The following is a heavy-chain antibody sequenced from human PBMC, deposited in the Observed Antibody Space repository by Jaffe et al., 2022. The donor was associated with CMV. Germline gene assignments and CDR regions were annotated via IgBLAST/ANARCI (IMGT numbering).Heavy chain of an antibody. CDR3: TTVSLWLLGYYFDY. D-gene: IGHD3-22*01. CDR1: GFTFSNAW. J-gene: IGHJ4*02. Sequence: EVQLVESGGGLVKPGGSLRLSCAASGFTFSNAWMSWVRQAPGKGLEWVGRIKSKTDGGTTDYAAPVKGRFTISRDDSKNTLYLQMNSLKTEDTAVYYCTTVSLWLLGYYFDYWGQGTLVTVSS. CDR2: IKSKTDGGTT. V-gene: IGHV3-15*01.